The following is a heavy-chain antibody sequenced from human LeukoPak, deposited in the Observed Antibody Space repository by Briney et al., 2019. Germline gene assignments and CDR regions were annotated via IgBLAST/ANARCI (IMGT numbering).Heavy chain of an antibody. V-gene: IGHV1-18*01. J-gene: IGHJ4*02. CDR3: ARHAVRGQLVGGTWDY. Sequence: ASVKVSCKASGYTFTSYGINWVRQAPGQGLEWMGWISAYNGNTNYAQKLQGRVTMTTDTSTSTAYMELRSLRSDDTAVYYCARHAVRGQLVGGTWDYWGQGTLVTVSS. CDR1: GYTFTSYG. CDR2: ISAYNGNT. D-gene: IGHD6-13*01.